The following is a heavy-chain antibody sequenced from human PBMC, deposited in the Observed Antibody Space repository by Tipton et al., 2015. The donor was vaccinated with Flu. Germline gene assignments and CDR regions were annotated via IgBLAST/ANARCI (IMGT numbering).Heavy chain of an antibody. CDR2: INPNNGVT. CDR1: AYTFTVYL. V-gene: IGHV1-2*02. Sequence: QLVQSGAEVKKPGASVKVSFRASAYTFTVYLIHWLRQAPGQGLEWMGWINPNNGVTGYAPKFQGRVTMTRDTSINTAYMELYGLTSDDTAVYYCARGVMGKTDANRGRDYWGEGALVSVSS. J-gene: IGHJ4*02. D-gene: IGHD2-8*01. CDR3: ARGVMGKTDANRGRDY.